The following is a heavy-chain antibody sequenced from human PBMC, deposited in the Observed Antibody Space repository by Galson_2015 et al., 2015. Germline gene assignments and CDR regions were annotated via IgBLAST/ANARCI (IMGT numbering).Heavy chain of an antibody. J-gene: IGHJ6*03. CDR3: ARVARLLGYCSSTSCYPWEDYYYYYYMDV. Sequence: LSLTCAVYGGSFSGYYWSWIRQPPGKGLEWIGEINHSGSTNYNPSLKSRVTISVDASKNQFSLKLSSVTAADTAVYYCARVARLLGYCSSTSCYPWEDYYYYYYMDVWGKGTTVTVSS. D-gene: IGHD2-2*01. CDR1: GGSFSGYY. CDR2: INHSGST. V-gene: IGHV4-34*01.